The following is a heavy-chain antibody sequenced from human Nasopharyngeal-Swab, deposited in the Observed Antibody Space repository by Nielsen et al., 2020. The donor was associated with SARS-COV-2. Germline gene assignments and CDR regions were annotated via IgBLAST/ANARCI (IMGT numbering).Heavy chain of an antibody. CDR2: IKQEGSEK. J-gene: IGHJ6*02. D-gene: IGHD5-12*01. CDR1: GFTFSSYW. V-gene: IGHV3-7*03. Sequence: GVLKISCAAPGFTFSSYWMSWVRQAPGKGLEWVANIKQEGSEKYYVDSVKGRFTISRDNAKNSLYLQMNSLRAEDTAVYYCARESSGYDSNYYYGMDVWGQGTTVTVSS. CDR3: ARESSGYDSNYYYGMDV.